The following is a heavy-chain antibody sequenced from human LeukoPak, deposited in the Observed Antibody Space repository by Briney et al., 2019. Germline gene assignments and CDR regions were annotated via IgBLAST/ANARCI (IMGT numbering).Heavy chain of an antibody. CDR2: MHYSGSS. CDR3: ARRVTSNRFDP. CDR1: GGSISSYY. Sequence: SETLSLTCTVSGGSISSYYWSWIRQPPGKGLEWIGYMHYSGSSNYNPSLKSRVTISVDTSKNQISLKLSSVTAANTAVYYCARRVTSNRFDPWGQGTPVTVSS. V-gene: IGHV4-59*08. D-gene: IGHD2-21*02. J-gene: IGHJ5*02.